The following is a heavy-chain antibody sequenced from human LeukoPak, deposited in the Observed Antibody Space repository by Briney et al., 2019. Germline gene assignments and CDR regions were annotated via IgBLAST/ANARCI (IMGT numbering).Heavy chain of an antibody. D-gene: IGHD6-19*01. Sequence: PGGSLRLSCAASGFTFSSYAMHWVRQAPGKGLEYVSAISSNGGSTYYANSVKGRFTISRDNSKNTLYLQMGSLRAEDMAVYYCARSIAVAGTSFDYWGQGTLVTVSS. J-gene: IGHJ4*02. CDR3: ARSIAVAGTSFDY. V-gene: IGHV3-64*01. CDR1: GFTFSSYA. CDR2: ISSNGGST.